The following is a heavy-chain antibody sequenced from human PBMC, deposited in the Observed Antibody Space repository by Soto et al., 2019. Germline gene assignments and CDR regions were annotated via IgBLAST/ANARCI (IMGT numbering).Heavy chain of an antibody. CDR1: GGYFSGYY. Sequence: SETLSLTCAVYGGYFSGYYWSWIRQPPGKGLEWIGEINHSGSTSYNPSLKSRVTISVDTSKNQFSLKLSSVTAADTPVYSCASKLLVPYYSYGLEVWGQGTTVT. J-gene: IGHJ6*02. V-gene: IGHV4-34*01. CDR3: ASKLLVPYYSYGLEV. D-gene: IGHD6-13*01. CDR2: INHSGST.